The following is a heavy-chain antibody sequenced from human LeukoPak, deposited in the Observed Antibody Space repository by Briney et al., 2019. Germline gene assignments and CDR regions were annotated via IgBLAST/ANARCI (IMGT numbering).Heavy chain of an antibody. J-gene: IGHJ4*02. Sequence: PGGSLRLSCAASGFTFSSYVMHWVRQAPGKGLEWVAVISYDGSNKYYADSVKGRFTISRDNSKNTLYLQMNSLRAEDTAVYYCARDMGEHFDYWGQGTLVTVSS. CDR1: GFTFSSYV. V-gene: IGHV3-30-3*01. CDR2: ISYDGSNK. CDR3: ARDMGEHFDY. D-gene: IGHD2-21*01.